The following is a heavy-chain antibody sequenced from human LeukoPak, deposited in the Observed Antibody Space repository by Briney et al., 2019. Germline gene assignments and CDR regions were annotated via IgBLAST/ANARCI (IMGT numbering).Heavy chain of an antibody. Sequence: SETLSLTCTVSGGSISSSSYYWGWIRQPPGKGLEWIGSIYYSGSTYYNPSLKSRVTISVDTSKNQFSLKLSSVTAADTAVYYCARLGPIAMAGIYYYYYMDVWGKGTTVTVSS. CDR1: GGSISSSSYY. J-gene: IGHJ6*03. CDR2: IYYSGST. CDR3: ARLGPIAMAGIYYYYYMDV. V-gene: IGHV4-39*01. D-gene: IGHD6-19*01.